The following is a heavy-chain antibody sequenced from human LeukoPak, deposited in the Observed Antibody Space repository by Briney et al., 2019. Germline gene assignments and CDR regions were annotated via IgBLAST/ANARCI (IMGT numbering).Heavy chain of an antibody. CDR3: ARNEATAFGLDY. J-gene: IGHJ4*02. D-gene: IGHD1-26*01. CDR1: GFTFSNYA. Sequence: GGSLRLSCAASGFTFSNYAMSWVRQAPGKGLEWVSVISGSGGSTYYADSVKGRFTISRDNAKNSLYLQMNSLRAEDTAVYYCARNEATAFGLDYWGQGTLVTVSS. V-gene: IGHV3-23*01. CDR2: ISGSGGST.